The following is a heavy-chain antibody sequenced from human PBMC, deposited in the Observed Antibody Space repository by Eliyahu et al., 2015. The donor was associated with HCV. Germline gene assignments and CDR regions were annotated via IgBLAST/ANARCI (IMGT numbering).Heavy chain of an antibody. CDR1: XFXLXPSGVG. D-gene: IGHD4-23*01. J-gene: IGHJ4*02. CDR3: AHRPTLELPWGY. V-gene: IGHV2-5*01. CDR2: IYWNDDK. Sequence: QISLKESGPTLVKPTQSLTXICXFSXFXLXPSGVGVGWIRQPPGKALEWLALIYWNDDKRYSPSLKSRLTITKDTSKNQVVLTMTNMDPVDTATYYCAHRPTLELPWGYWGQGTLVTVSS.